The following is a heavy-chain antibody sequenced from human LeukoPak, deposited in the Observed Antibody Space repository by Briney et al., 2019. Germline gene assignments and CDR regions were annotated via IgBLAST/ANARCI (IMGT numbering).Heavy chain of an antibody. Sequence: ASVKVSCKASGYTFTSYGISWVRQAPGQGLEWMGWISAYNGNTNYAQKLQGRVTMTTDTSTSTACMELRSLRSDDTAVYYCARRYCSSTSCYRQLEYWGQGTLVTVSS. D-gene: IGHD2-2*01. CDR2: ISAYNGNT. V-gene: IGHV1-18*01. CDR1: GYTFTSYG. CDR3: ARRYCSSTSCYRQLEY. J-gene: IGHJ4*02.